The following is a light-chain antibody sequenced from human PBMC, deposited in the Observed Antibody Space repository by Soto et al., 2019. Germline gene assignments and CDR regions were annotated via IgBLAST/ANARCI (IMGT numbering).Light chain of an antibody. V-gene: IGKV3-20*01. CDR2: GAS. CDR3: QRYGSSPIT. J-gene: IGKJ5*01. Sequence: EIVLTQSPGTLSLSPGERATLSCRASQSVSSNYLAWYQQKPGQAPRLLIYGASSRPTGIPDRFSGSGSGTDFTLTISRLEPEDFAVYYCQRYGSSPITFGQGTRLEIK. CDR1: QSVSSNY.